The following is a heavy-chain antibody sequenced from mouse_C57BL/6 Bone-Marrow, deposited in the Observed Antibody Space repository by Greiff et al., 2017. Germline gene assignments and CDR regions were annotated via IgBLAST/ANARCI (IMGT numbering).Heavy chain of an antibody. J-gene: IGHJ1*03. CDR3: ARDDRATEVVVSYWYFDV. D-gene: IGHD1-1*01. V-gene: IGHV7-1*01. Sequence: EVQLVESGGGLVQPGRSLRLSCATSGFTFSDFYMAWVRQAPGKGLEWIAASRNKANDYTSEYSVSVKGRFIVSRATSPSFLHLHIITLKAEDTAIDYCARDDRATEVVVSYWYFDVWGTGTTVTVSS. CDR2: SRNKANDYTS. CDR1: GFTFSDFY.